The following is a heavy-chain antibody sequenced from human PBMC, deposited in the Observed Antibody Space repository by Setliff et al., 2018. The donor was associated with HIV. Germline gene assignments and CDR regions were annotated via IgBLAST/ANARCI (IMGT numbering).Heavy chain of an antibody. CDR1: GGSVGSRDYY. CDR2: ILYGGTT. D-gene: IGHD2-8*01. Sequence: LSLTCAVSGGSVGSRDYYWGWIRQPPGKGLEWIGNILYGGTTYYTPSLKSRVSISVDTSRNQFSLRLNSVTAADTAVYYCARPTTGLGGGAAFDIWGQGTMVTVSS. V-gene: IGHV4-39*01. CDR3: ARPTTGLGGGAAFDI. J-gene: IGHJ3*02.